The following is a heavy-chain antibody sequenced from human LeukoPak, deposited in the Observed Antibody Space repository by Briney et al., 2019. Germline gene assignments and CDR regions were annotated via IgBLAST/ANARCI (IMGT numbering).Heavy chain of an antibody. Sequence: ASVKVSCKASGYTFTSYGISWVRQAPGQGLEWMGWISAYNGNTNYAQKLQGRVTMTTDTSTSTAYMELRSLRSDDTAVYYCARSPEYSSSSPLNYFDYWGQGTLVTVSS. CDR3: ARSPEYSSSSPLNYFDY. CDR1: GYTFTSYG. J-gene: IGHJ4*02. CDR2: ISAYNGNT. D-gene: IGHD6-6*01. V-gene: IGHV1-18*01.